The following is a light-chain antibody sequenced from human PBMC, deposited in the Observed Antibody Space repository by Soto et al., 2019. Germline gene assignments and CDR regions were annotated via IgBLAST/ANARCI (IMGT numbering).Light chain of an antibody. V-gene: IGLV3-21*02. Sequence: SYELTQPPSVSVAPGQTARIPCGGDNIGIRSVHWYQQKPGQAPVVVVYDDSDRPSGIPERFSGSNSGNTATLTISWVEAGDVADYYCQVWDASSDHNVFGTGTKDTVL. J-gene: IGLJ1*01. CDR2: DDS. CDR1: NIGIRS. CDR3: QVWDASSDHNV.